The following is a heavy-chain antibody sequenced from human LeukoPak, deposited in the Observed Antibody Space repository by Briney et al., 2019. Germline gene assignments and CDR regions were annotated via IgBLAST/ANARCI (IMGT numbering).Heavy chain of an antibody. D-gene: IGHD5-18*01. CDR1: GFTFSSYG. J-gene: IGHJ4*02. CDR2: IWYDGSNK. CDR3: ARSGYSYGGFIDY. Sequence: GRSLRLSCAASGFTFSSYGMHWVRQAPGKGLEWVAVIWYDGSNKYYADSVKGRFTISRDNSKNTPYLQMNSLRAEDTAVYYCARSGYSYGGFIDYWGQGTLVTVSS. V-gene: IGHV3-33*01.